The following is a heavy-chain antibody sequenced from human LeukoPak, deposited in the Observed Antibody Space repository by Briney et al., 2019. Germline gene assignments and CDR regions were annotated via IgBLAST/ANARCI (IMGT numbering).Heavy chain of an antibody. CDR3: ARDFYSSGLPYYYYMDV. V-gene: IGHV4-61*08. CDR2: IYYSGST. D-gene: IGHD6-19*01. CDR1: GGSISSGGYS. J-gene: IGHJ6*03. Sequence: SETLSLTCAVSGGSISSGGYSWSWIRQPPGKGLEWIGYIYYSGSTNYNPSLKSRVTISVDTSKNQFSLKLSSVTAADTAVYYCARDFYSSGLPYYYYMDVWGKGTTVTVSS.